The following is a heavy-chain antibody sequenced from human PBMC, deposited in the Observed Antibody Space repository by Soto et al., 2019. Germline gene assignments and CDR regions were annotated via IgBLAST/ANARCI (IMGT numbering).Heavy chain of an antibody. V-gene: IGHV3-23*01. J-gene: IGHJ3*01. D-gene: IGHD2-21*01. CDR2: ITASGRTP. CDR1: GFSFSNFA. Sequence: VNLLESGGGLVQPGGSLRLSCAASGFSFSNFAMSWVRQAPGRGLEWVSEITASGRTPSYEDSVRGRFTISKDESKNPHYLQMNSLSADDTTLYYCAKGSLRESDGLHSWGQGTMVTVSS. CDR3: AKGSLRESDGLHS.